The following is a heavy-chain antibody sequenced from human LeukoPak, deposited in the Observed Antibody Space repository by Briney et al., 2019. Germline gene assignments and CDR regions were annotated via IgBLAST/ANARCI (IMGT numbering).Heavy chain of an antibody. Sequence: GGSLRLSCAASGFTFSSYSMNWVRQAPGKGLEWVSSISSSSSYIYYADSVKGRFTISRDNAKNSLYLQMNSLRAEDTAVYYCARVLPYYYDSSGYYRPFDYWGQGTLVTVSS. D-gene: IGHD3-22*01. CDR2: ISSSSSYI. J-gene: IGHJ4*02. CDR3: ARVLPYYYDSSGYYRPFDY. CDR1: GFTFSSYS. V-gene: IGHV3-21*01.